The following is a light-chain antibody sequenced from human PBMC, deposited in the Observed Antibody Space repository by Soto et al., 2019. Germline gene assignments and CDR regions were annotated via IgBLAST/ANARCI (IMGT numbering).Light chain of an antibody. J-gene: IGLJ1*01. V-gene: IGLV2-14*01. Sequence: ALTQPASVSGSPGQSITISCTGTSSDVGGYNYVSWYQQHPGKAPKLMIYDVSNRPSGVSNRFSGSKSGNTASLAISGLQAEDEADYYCSAYTSNSNLFYVFGTGTKVTVL. CDR1: SSDVGGYNY. CDR2: DVS. CDR3: SAYTSNSNLFYV.